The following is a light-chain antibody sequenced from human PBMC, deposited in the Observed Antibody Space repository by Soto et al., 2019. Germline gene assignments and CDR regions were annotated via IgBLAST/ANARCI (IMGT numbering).Light chain of an antibody. CDR2: YDS. J-gene: IGLJ2*01. CDR1: NIGSKS. CDR3: QVWDTSSDHVV. V-gene: IGLV3-21*04. Sequence: SSELTQPPSVSVAPGKTARITCGGNNIGSKSVHWYQQKPGQAPVLVINYDSDRPPGSPERFSGSSSANMATPITSRVEDADEAAYYCQVWDTSSDHVVFGGGTKVTVL.